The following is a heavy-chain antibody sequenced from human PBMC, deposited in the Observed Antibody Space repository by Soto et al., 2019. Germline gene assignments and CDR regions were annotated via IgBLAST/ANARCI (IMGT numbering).Heavy chain of an antibody. CDR2: IYSSGST. CDR1: GGSIISASYS. Sequence: QVQLQESGPRLVKPSQTLSLSCAVSGGSIISASYSCNWIRQSPVRGLEWIGHIYSSGSTYYNPSLKSRVSRSVDTSNNQFSLKLTSVTAADTAVYFCAREDAARIERWFDAWGQGILVTVSS. D-gene: IGHD6-6*01. V-gene: IGHV4-31*11. J-gene: IGHJ5*02. CDR3: AREDAARIERWFDA.